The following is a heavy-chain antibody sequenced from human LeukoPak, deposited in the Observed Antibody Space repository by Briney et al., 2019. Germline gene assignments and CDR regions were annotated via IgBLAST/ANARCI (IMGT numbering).Heavy chain of an antibody. CDR1: GGSFSGYY. Sequence: PSETLSLTCAVYGGSFSGYYWSWIRQPSGKGLEWIGEINHSGSTNYNPSLKSRVTISVDTSKNQFSLKLSSVTAADTAVYYCARMSDRGGYWGQGTLVTVSS. CDR2: INHSGST. D-gene: IGHD2-15*01. V-gene: IGHV4-34*01. J-gene: IGHJ4*02. CDR3: ARMSDRGGY.